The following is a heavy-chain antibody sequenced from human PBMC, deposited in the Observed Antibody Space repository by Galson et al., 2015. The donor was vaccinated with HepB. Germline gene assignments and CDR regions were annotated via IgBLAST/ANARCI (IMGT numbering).Heavy chain of an antibody. CDR2: IYWDDDK. CDR3: AHRAESFGAFDV. V-gene: IGHV2-5*02. CDR1: GFSLRTSGVA. J-gene: IGHJ3*01. Sequence: PALVKPTQALTLTCSFSGFSLRTSGVAVGWIRQPPGKALEWLALIYWDDDKPYSPSLKSRLTVTKDTSKYQVVLTMTNMDPVDTATYYCAHRAESFGAFDVWGQGTMVTVSA. D-gene: IGHD3-16*01.